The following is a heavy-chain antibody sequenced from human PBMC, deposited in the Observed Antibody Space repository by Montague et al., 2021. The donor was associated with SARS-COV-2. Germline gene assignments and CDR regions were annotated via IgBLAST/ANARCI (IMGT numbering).Heavy chain of an antibody. Sequence: SETLSLTCAVYGGSFSGYCWSWIRQPPGKGLEWIGEVTHRGNTNYNPSLKSPVTISLDTSNNHFSLKLTSVTAADTALYSSWGGVGAPYYYYGMDVWGQGTTVTVSS. V-gene: IGHV4-34*03. CDR3: WGGVGAPYYYYGMDV. CDR1: GGSFSGYC. D-gene: IGHD1-26*01. J-gene: IGHJ6*02. CDR2: VTHRGNT.